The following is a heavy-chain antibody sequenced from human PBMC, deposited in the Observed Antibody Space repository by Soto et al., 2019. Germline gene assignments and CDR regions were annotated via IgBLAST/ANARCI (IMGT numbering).Heavy chain of an antibody. J-gene: IGHJ6*02. V-gene: IGHV3-23*01. CDR1: GFTFSSYA. CDR2: ISGSGGST. Sequence: GGSLRLSCAASGFTFSSYAMSWVRQAPGKGLEWVSAISGSGGSTYYADSVKGRFTISRDNSKNTLYLQMNSLRAEDTAVYYCATLQLEIRWYYYYGMDVWGQGTTVTVPS. CDR3: ATLQLEIRWYYYYGMDV. D-gene: IGHD1-1*01.